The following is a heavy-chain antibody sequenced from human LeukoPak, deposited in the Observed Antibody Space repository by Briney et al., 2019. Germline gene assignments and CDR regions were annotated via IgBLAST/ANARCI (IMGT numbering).Heavy chain of an antibody. D-gene: IGHD1-26*01. CDR3: ARDGTHAFDI. V-gene: IGHV4-59*01. Sequence: PSETLSLTCPVSGGSISSYYWSWIRQPPGKGLEWIGYIYYSGSTNYNPSLKSRVTISVDTSKNQFSLKLSSVTAADTAVYYCARDGTHAFDIWGQGTMVTVSS. J-gene: IGHJ3*02. CDR2: IYYSGST. CDR1: GGSISSYY.